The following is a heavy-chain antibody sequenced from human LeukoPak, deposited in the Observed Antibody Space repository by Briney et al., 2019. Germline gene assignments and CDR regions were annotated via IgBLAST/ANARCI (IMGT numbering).Heavy chain of an antibody. Sequence: TGGSLRLSCAASGFTFSSYGMHWVRQAPGKGLEWVAVISYDGSNKYYADSVKGRFTISRDNSKNTLYLQMNSLRAEDTAVYYCAKDGASYYGMDVWGQGTTVTVSS. D-gene: IGHD1-26*01. V-gene: IGHV3-30*18. CDR3: AKDGASYYGMDV. CDR2: ISYDGSNK. J-gene: IGHJ6*02. CDR1: GFTFSSYG.